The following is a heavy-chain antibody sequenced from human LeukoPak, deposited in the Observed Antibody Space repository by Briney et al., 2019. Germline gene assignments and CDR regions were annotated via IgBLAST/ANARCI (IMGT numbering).Heavy chain of an antibody. Sequence: SETLSLTCTVSGASITSYYWSWLRQPPGKGLEWIGYIYYSGSTKYNSSLKSRVTISVDTSKNQFSLKLTSVTAADTAVYYCAREWNTPADYWGQGTLVTVSS. CDR1: GASITSYY. J-gene: IGHJ4*02. D-gene: IGHD2-15*01. V-gene: IGHV4-59*01. CDR2: IYYSGST. CDR3: AREWNTPADY.